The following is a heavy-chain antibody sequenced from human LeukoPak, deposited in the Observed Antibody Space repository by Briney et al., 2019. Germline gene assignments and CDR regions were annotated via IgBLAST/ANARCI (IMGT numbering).Heavy chain of an antibody. D-gene: IGHD2/OR15-2a*01. Sequence: ASVKVSCKGSGYTFTNYGISWVRQAPGQGLEWMGWISAYNGNTNYAQKLQGRVTMTTDTSTSTVYMELRSLRSDDTAVYYCARDSSGAYFNYYYYYYMDVWGKGTTVTVSS. V-gene: IGHV1-18*01. CDR3: ARDSSGAYFNYYYYYYMDV. CDR1: GYTFTNYG. CDR2: ISAYNGNT. J-gene: IGHJ6*03.